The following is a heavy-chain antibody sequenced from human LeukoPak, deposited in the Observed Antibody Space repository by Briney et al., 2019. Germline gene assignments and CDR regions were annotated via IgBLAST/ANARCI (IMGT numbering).Heavy chain of an antibody. CDR2: IYYSGST. Sequence: PSETLSLTCTVSGGSISSYYWSWIRQPPGKGLEWIGYIYYSGSTNYNPSLKSRVTISVDTSKNQFSLKLSSVTAADTAVYYCAREAPFDDGFDYWGQGTLVTVSS. CDR1: GGSISSYY. V-gene: IGHV4-59*01. J-gene: IGHJ4*02. CDR3: AREAPFDDGFDY. D-gene: IGHD3-9*01.